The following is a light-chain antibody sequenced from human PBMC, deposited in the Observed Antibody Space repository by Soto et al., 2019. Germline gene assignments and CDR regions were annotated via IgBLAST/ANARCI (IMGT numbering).Light chain of an antibody. Sequence: DIQMTQSPSSVSASVGDRVTITCRASRDISTWLAWYQQKPGKAPKLLIYGASNLQSGVPSRFSGRGSGPDFTLTISSLQPEDFGTYYCQQANSFPFIFAQGTKVDIK. V-gene: IGKV1D-12*01. CDR1: RDISTW. CDR3: QQANSFPFI. CDR2: GAS. J-gene: IGKJ2*01.